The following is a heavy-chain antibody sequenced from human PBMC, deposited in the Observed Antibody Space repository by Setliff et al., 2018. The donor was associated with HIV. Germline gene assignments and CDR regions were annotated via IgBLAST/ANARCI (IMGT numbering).Heavy chain of an antibody. CDR1: GGSFSGYD. V-gene: IGHV3-13*01. CDR3: AGIGDYSISGVAFHI. Sequence: LSLTCAVYGGSFSGYDMHWVRQAAGKGLEWVSGIGRGGDTYYLGSVKGRFTISRENAKNSLYLQMNSLTAGDTAVYFCAGIGDYSISGVAFHIWGQGTMVTVSS. J-gene: IGHJ3*02. CDR2: IGRGGDT. D-gene: IGHD4-4*01.